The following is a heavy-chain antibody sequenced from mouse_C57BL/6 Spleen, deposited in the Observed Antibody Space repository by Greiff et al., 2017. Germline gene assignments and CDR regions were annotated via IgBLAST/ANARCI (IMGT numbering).Heavy chain of an antibody. D-gene: IGHD1-1*01. CDR1: GYTFTSYW. J-gene: IGHJ1*03. Sequence: QVQLQQPGAELVQPGASVKLSCKASGYTFTSYWMHWVKQRPGQGLEWMGMIHPNRGSTNYNEKFKSKATLTVDKSSSTAYMQLSSLTSEDSAVYYGARVHYGSSRSSWYFDVGGTGTTVTVSS. CDR2: IHPNRGST. V-gene: IGHV1-64*01. CDR3: ARVHYGSSRSSWYFDV.